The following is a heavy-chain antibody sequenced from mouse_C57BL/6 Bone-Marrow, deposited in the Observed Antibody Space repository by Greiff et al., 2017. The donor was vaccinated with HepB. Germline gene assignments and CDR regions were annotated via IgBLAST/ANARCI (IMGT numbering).Heavy chain of an antibody. CDR3: AREGGSVFDY. V-gene: IGHV5-4*01. J-gene: IGHJ2*01. D-gene: IGHD1-1*01. CDR1: GFTFSSYV. CDR2: ISDGGSYT. Sequence: EVKLVESGGGLVKPGGSLKLSCAASGFTFSSYVMSWVRQTPEKRLEWVATISDGGSYTYYPDNVKGRFTISRDNAKNNLYLQMSHLKSEDTAMYYCAREGGSVFDYWGQGTTLTVSS.